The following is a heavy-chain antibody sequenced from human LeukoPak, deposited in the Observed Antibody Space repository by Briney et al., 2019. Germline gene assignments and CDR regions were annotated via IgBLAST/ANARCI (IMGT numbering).Heavy chain of an antibody. J-gene: IGHJ4*02. CDR2: IYYSGST. CDR3: ARAPGYSYGYPFDY. V-gene: IGHV4-39*07. Sequence: SETLSLTCTVSGGSISSSSYYWGWIRQPPGKGLEWIGSIYYSGSTYYNPSLKSRVTISVDTSKNQFSLKLSSVTAADTAVYYCARAPGYSYGYPFDYWGQGTLVTVSS. D-gene: IGHD5-18*01. CDR1: GGSISSSSYY.